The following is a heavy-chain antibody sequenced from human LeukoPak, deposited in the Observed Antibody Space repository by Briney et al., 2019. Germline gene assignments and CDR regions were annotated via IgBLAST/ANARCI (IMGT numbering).Heavy chain of an antibody. Sequence: SETLSLTCTVSGGSVSSGSYYWNWIRQPPGKGLEWIGYIYYSGSTNYNPSLKSRVTISLDTSKNQFSLKLSSVTAADTAVYYCARDGIVGATSRYYYGMDVWGQGTTVTVSS. CDR1: GGSVSSGSYY. J-gene: IGHJ6*02. D-gene: IGHD1-26*01. CDR3: ARDGIVGATSRYYYGMDV. CDR2: IYYSGST. V-gene: IGHV4-61*01.